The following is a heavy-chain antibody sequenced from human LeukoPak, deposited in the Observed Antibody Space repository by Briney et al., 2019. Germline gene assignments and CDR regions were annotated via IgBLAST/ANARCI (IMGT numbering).Heavy chain of an antibody. V-gene: IGHV4-39*01. CDR3: TRRETTVTTLVWFDP. D-gene: IGHD4-17*01. CDR2: IYYSGST. J-gene: IGHJ5*02. CDR1: GGSISSSSYY. Sequence: SETLSLTCTVSGGSISSSSYYWGWIRQPPGKGLEWIGSIYYSGSTYYNPSLKSRVTISVDTSKNQFSLKLSSVTAADTAVYYCTRRETTVTTLVWFDPWGQGTLVTVSS.